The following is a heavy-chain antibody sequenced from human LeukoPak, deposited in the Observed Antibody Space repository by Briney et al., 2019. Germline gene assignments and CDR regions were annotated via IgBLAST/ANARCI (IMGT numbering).Heavy chain of an antibody. V-gene: IGHV3-21*01. J-gene: IGHJ4*02. D-gene: IGHD3-3*01. CDR2: ISSTGSNI. CDR1: GFIFSTYS. Sequence: GGSLRLSCAASGFIFSTYSMDWVRQAPGKGLEWVSSISSTGSNIDYADSVRGRFTISGDNAKNSLYLQIHTLRPEDTAVYYCARAGATILTPFDYWGQGTPVTVSS. CDR3: ARAGATILTPFDY.